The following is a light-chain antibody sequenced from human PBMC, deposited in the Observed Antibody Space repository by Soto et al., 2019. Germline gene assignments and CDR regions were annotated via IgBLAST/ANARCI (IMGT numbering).Light chain of an antibody. Sequence: DIQMTQSPSTLSASVGDRVTITCRASQRISSWLAWYQQRPGKVPRLLIYKASTLESGVPSRFSGSGSGTEFTLTISSLQPDDFATYYCQLYNSPPWTFGQATKVEIK. J-gene: IGKJ1*01. CDR2: KAS. CDR3: QLYNSPPWT. CDR1: QRISSW. V-gene: IGKV1-5*03.